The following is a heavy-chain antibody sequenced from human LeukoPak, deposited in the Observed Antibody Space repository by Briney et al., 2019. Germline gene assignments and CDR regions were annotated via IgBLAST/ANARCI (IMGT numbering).Heavy chain of an antibody. CDR1: GITFSSHA. D-gene: IGHD6-19*01. Sequence: TGGSLRLSCAASGITFSSHAMSWVRQAPGKGMEWVSAISGSGGTTYYADSVKGRFTISRDNSKNTLYLQMNSLRAEDTAVYYCATGIAVAGPLDYWGQGTLVTVSS. CDR2: ISGSGGTT. J-gene: IGHJ4*02. CDR3: ATGIAVAGPLDY. V-gene: IGHV3-23*01.